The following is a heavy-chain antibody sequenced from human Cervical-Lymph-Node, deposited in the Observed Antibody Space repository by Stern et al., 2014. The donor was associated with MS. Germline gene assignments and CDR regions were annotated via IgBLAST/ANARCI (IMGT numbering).Heavy chain of an antibody. D-gene: IGHD6-6*01. CDR2: IYYSGST. V-gene: IGHV4-59*08. CDR1: GGSISGYY. CDR3: ARHQEQLVPFTWFDP. J-gene: IGHJ5*02. Sequence: VQLVESGPGLVKPSETLSLTCTVSGGSISGYYWSWIRQPPGKGLEWIGYIYYSGSTNYNPSLKSRVTISLDPSKTQFSLNLSSVTAADTAVYYCARHQEQLVPFTWFDPWGQGTLVTVSS.